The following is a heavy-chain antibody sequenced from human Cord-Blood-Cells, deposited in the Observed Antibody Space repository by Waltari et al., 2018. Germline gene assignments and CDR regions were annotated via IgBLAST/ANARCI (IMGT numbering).Heavy chain of an antibody. CDR1: GYTLTELS. Sequence: QVQLVQSGAEVKKPGHSVKVSCKVSGYTLTELSTHRVRRPPGKGLEWIGGFDPEDGETIYEQKFQGRVTMTEDTSTDTAYMELSSLRSEDTAVYYCATHIGPIFGVVKWFDPWGQGTLVTVSS. J-gene: IGHJ5*02. CDR3: ATHIGPIFGVVKWFDP. CDR2: FDPEDGET. V-gene: IGHV1-24*01. D-gene: IGHD3-3*01.